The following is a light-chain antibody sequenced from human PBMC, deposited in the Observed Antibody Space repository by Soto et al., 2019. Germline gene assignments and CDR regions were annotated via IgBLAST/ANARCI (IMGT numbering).Light chain of an antibody. CDR3: CSYAGRNTFV. CDR1: SSDVGTYNL. V-gene: IGLV2-23*03. J-gene: IGLJ1*01. Sequence: QSVLTQPASVSGSPGQSIAISCTGTSSDVGTYNLVSWYQQHPGKAPKLMIYEGGKRPSGISNRFSGSRSGNTASLTISGLHGEDEADYYCCSYAGRNTFVFGTGTKLTVL. CDR2: EGG.